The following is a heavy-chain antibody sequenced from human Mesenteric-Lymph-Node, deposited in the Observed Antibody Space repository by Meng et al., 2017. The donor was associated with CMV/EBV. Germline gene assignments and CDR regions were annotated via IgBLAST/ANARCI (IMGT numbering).Heavy chain of an antibody. CDR2: IRYDGSNK. D-gene: IGHD2-15*01. V-gene: IGHV3-30*02. CDR1: GFTFNTYD. J-gene: IGHJ6*02. Sequence: GESLKISCAASGFTFNTYDMHWVRQAPGKGLEWVSFIRYDGSNKDYVDSVRGRFSSSRDNSKKTLYLQMNSLRAEDTAVYYCTRDIAPAWGYYGMDGWGQGTTVTVSS. CDR3: TRDIAPAWGYYGMDG.